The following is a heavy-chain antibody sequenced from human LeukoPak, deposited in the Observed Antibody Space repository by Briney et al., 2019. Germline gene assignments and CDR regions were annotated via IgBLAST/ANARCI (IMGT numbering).Heavy chain of an antibody. CDR1: GGSISSYY. Sequence: SETLSLTCTASGGSISSYYWSWIRQPAGKGPEWIGRIYTSGSTNYNPSLKSRVTMSVDMSKNQFSLKLSSVTAADTAVYYCARLYSSGWYWYFDLWGRGTLVTVSS. V-gene: IGHV4-4*07. CDR3: ARLYSSGWYWYFDL. D-gene: IGHD6-19*01. J-gene: IGHJ2*01. CDR2: IYTSGST.